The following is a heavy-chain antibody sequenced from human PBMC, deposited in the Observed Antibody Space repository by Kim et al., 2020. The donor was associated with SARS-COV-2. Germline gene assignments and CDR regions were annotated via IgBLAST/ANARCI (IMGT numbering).Heavy chain of an antibody. D-gene: IGHD3-10*01. CDR2: ISGSGGST. CDR3: AKDPSPPPLLYGMDV. CDR1: GFTFSSYA. V-gene: IGHV3-23*01. J-gene: IGHJ6*02. Sequence: GGSLRLSCAASGFTFSSYAIIWVRQAPGKGLEWVSAISGSGGSTYYADSVKSRFTISRDNSKNTLYLQMNSLRAGDTAVYYCAKDPSPPPLLYGMDVWGQGTTVTVPS.